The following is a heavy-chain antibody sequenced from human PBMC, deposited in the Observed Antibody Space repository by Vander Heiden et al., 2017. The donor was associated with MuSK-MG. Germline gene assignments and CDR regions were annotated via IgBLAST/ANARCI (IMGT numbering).Heavy chain of an antibody. CDR2: IYYSGST. CDR1: GGSISSSSYS. Sequence: QRQLQESAPGLVKPSETVSLTCPVSGGSISSSSYSWGWIRQPPGKGLESIGSIYYSGSTYYNPSLKSRVTISVDTSKIQFSLKLSSVTAADTAVYYCAGTATAILDWGQGTLGTVSS. V-gene: IGHV4-39*01. J-gene: IGHJ4*02. CDR3: AGTATAILD. D-gene: IGHD2-2*02.